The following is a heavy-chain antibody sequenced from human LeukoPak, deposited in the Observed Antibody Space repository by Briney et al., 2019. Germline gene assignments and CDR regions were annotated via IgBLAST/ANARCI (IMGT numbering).Heavy chain of an antibody. CDR1: GYTFTSYA. Sequence: GASVKVSCKTSGYTFTSYAITWVRQAPGQGLEWMWGIITLNDDTVYAQKFQGRVTMTTDTSTNTAYMELRSLRSDDKAVYYCARGDMMAGRPYFFDFWGQGTLVTVSS. D-gene: IGHD5-24*01. J-gene: IGHJ4*02. V-gene: IGHV1-18*01. CDR3: ARGDMMAGRPYFFDF. CDR2: IITLNDDT.